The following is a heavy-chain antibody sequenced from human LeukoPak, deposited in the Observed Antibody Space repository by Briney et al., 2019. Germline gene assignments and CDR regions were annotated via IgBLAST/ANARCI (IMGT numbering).Heavy chain of an antibody. CDR3: ARDSGLGPTWHPFDH. D-gene: IGHD1-26*01. CDR1: GYTFTNYG. J-gene: IGHJ4*02. Sequence: GASVKVSCKTSGYTFTNYGISWVRQAPGQGLEWMGWISAHNGNTNYAQKLQGRVTMTTDTSTSTAYMELRSLRSDDTAVYYCARDSGLGPTWHPFDHWGQGTPVTVSS. V-gene: IGHV1-18*01. CDR2: ISAHNGNT.